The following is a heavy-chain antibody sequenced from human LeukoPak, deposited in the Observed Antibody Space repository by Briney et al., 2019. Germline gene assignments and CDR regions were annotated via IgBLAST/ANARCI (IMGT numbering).Heavy chain of an antibody. CDR2: INPNSGGT. Sequence: ASVRVSSKASGYTFTGYYIYWVRRAPGQGLEWMGWINPNSGGTNSAQKFQGRVTMTRDTSISTAHMELSRLRSDDTAVYYCARGGYYDSSAVRVRDYWGEGPLVTVSS. CDR3: ARGGYYDSSAVRVRDY. V-gene: IGHV1-2*02. CDR1: GYTFTGYY. J-gene: IGHJ4*02. D-gene: IGHD3-22*01.